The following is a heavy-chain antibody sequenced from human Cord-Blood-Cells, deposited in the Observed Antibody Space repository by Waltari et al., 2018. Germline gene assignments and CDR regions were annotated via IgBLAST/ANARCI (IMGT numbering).Heavy chain of an antibody. CDR1: GGPTRRGDYY. CDR2: IYYSGST. J-gene: IGHJ3*02. Sequence: QVQLQESGPGLVKPSQTLSLTCTVSGGPTRRGDYYWRWIRQPPGKGLEWIGYIYYSGSTYYNPSLKSRVTISVDTSKNQFSLKLSSVTAADTAVYYCARAFIKNAFDIWGQGTMVTVSS. D-gene: IGHD3-10*01. CDR3: ARAFIKNAFDI. V-gene: IGHV4-30-4*08.